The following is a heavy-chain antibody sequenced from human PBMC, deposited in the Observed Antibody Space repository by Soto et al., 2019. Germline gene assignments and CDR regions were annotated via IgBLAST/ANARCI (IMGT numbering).Heavy chain of an antibody. V-gene: IGHV3-7*03. Sequence: LRLSCAASGFTFSSYWMSWVRQAPGKGLEWVANIKQDGSEKYYVDSVKGRFTISRDNAKNSLYLQMNSLRAEDTAVYYCARDGDRVRYYNGFDYWGQGTLVTVSS. CDR3: ARDGDRVRYYNGFDY. CDR2: IKQDGSEK. D-gene: IGHD3-10*01. CDR1: GFTFSSYW. J-gene: IGHJ4*02.